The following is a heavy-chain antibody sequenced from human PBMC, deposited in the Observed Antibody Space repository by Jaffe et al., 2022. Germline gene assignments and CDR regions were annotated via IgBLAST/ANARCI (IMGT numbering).Heavy chain of an antibody. CDR2: INRNNDGT. V-gene: IGHV1-2*06. CDR3: ARNRDFVAMGDDTPALVFDI. D-gene: IGHD2-15*01. J-gene: IGHJ3*02. CDR1: GYTFTDYY. Sequence: QVQLVQSAAEVKTPGASVKVSCKASGYTFTDYYMHWVRQAPGQGLEWMGRINRNNDGTHYAQKFQGRVTMTRDTSITTAYMELSSLRSDDTAIYYCARNRDFVAMGDDTPALVFDIWGQGTMVTVSS.